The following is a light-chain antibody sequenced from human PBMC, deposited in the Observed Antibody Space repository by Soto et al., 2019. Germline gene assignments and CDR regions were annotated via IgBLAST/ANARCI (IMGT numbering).Light chain of an antibody. Sequence: DIPMTQSPSTLSASVGDRVTITCRASQSISSWLAWYQQKPGKAPKLLIYDASSLESGVPSRFSGSGSGTEFTLTISSLQPDDFATHYCQQYNSYWTFGQGTKVEIK. CDR3: QQYNSYWT. V-gene: IGKV1-5*01. CDR1: QSISSW. J-gene: IGKJ1*01. CDR2: DAS.